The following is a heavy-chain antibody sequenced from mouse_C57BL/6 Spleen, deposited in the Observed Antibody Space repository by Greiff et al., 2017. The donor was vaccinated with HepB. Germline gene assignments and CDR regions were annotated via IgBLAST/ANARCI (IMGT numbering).Heavy chain of an antibody. Sequence: QVHVKQSGAELAKPGASVKLSCKASGYTFTSYWMHWVKQRPGQGLEWIGYINPSSGYTKYNQKFKDKATLTADKSSSTAYMQLSSLTYEDSAVYYCARWATTVIRYFDVWGTGTTVTVSS. CDR3: ARWATTVIRYFDV. CDR1: GYTFTSYW. J-gene: IGHJ1*03. CDR2: INPSSGYT. V-gene: IGHV1-7*01. D-gene: IGHD1-1*01.